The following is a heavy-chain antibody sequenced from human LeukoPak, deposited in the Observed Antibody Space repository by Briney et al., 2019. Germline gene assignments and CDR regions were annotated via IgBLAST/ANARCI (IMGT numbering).Heavy chain of an antibody. Sequence: GASVKVSCKASGYTFTSYGISWVRQAPGQGLEWMGWISAYNGNTNYAQKLQGRVTMTTDTSTSTAYMELRSLRSEDTAVYYCARDRGIAVAGTSEAFDPWGQGTLVTVSS. CDR3: ARDRGIAVAGTSEAFDP. V-gene: IGHV1-18*01. J-gene: IGHJ5*02. CDR1: GYTFTSYG. D-gene: IGHD6-19*01. CDR2: ISAYNGNT.